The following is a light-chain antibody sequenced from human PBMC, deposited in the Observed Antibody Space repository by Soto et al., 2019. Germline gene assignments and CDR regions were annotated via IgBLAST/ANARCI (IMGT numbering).Light chain of an antibody. Sequence: DIQMTQSPSTLSASVGDRVTITCRASQSISIWLAWYQQKPGKAPNLLIYKASSLQSGVPSRFSGSGSGTDFTLTITNLQPDDSATYSCQQYNRFPWTFGHGTKVEVK. CDR2: KAS. J-gene: IGKJ1*01. V-gene: IGKV1-5*03. CDR3: QQYNRFPWT. CDR1: QSISIW.